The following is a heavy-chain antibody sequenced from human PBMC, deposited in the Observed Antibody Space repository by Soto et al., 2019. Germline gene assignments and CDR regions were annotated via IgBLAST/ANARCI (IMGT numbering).Heavy chain of an antibody. CDR3: AREASVLIPAAQPSRFDS. CDR1: GYSFMKYG. J-gene: IGHJ4*02. D-gene: IGHD2-2*01. Sequence: ASVKVSCKGFGYSFMKYGINWVRQAPGQGLEWVGWISPYSGYTHSAQKFHGRLTLTTDTAASTAYMELRILRSADTALYYCAREASVLIPAAQPSRFDSWGQGTLVTISS. V-gene: IGHV1-18*01. CDR2: ISPYSGYT.